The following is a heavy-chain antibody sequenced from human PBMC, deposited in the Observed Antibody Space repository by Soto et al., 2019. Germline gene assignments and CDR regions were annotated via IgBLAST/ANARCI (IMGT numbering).Heavy chain of an antibody. D-gene: IGHD4-17*01. V-gene: IGHV1-18*01. Sequence: QVHLVQSGAEVKKPGASVRVSCQASGYTFTSYGISWVLQDPGQGLEWMAWIDTLNNNTQSAQTCQGRVSITTDTSTSTAFWERRSLRSDDPDVSYWAKDYGARPEYFHDCCHGTMVTVSA. CDR3: AKDYGARPEYFHD. J-gene: IGHJ1*01. CDR2: IDTLNNNT. CDR1: GYTFTSYG.